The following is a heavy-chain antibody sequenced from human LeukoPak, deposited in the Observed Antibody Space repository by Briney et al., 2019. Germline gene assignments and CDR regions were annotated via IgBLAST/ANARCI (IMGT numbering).Heavy chain of an antibody. D-gene: IGHD2-15*01. Sequence: ASVKVSCKASGYTFTSYGISWVRQAPGQGLEWMGWISAYNGNTNYAQKLQGRVTMTTDTSTSTAYMELRSLRSDDTAVYYCARREVAATPFYYYYYMDVWGKGTTVTISS. V-gene: IGHV1-18*01. J-gene: IGHJ6*03. CDR3: ARREVAATPFYYYYYMDV. CDR1: GYTFTSYG. CDR2: ISAYNGNT.